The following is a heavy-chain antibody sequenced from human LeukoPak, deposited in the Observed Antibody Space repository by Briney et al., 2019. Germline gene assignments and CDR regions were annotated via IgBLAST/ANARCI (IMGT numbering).Heavy chain of an antibody. J-gene: IGHJ6*03. CDR3: ARDRVWSGSYYYYMDV. D-gene: IGHD3-3*01. CDR1: GYTFTVYN. CDR2: INPDSDGT. Sequence: ASVTLSFTASGYTFTVYNMHWVRQAPGQGLEWVGWINPDSDGTHYARKFQGRVTMTRDTSIRAAYMELRRLRSDDTAVYYCARDRVWSGSYYYYMDVWGKGTTVTVSS. V-gene: IGHV1-2*02.